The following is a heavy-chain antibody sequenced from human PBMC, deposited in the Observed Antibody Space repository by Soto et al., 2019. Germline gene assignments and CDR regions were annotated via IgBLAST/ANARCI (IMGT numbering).Heavy chain of an antibody. D-gene: IGHD6-13*01. CDR3: AREGTDSSSGDYFDY. J-gene: IGHJ4*02. CDR1: GGTFSSYA. CDR2: IIPIFGTA. Sequence: ASVKVSCKASGGTFSSYAISWVRQAPGQGLEWMGGIIPIFGTANYAQKFQGRVTITADESTSTAYMELSSLRSEDTAVYYCAREGTDSSSGDYFDYWGQGTPVTVSS. V-gene: IGHV1-69*13.